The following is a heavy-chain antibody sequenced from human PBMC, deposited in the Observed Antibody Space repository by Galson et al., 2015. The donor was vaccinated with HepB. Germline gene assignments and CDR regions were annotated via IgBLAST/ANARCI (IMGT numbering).Heavy chain of an antibody. V-gene: IGHV3-30*18. CDR3: AKGYDSSGSIDY. Sequence: SLRLSCAASGFTFSSYGMHWVRQAPGKGLEWVAVISYDGSNKYYADSGKGRFTISRDNAKNTLYLQMNSLRAEDTAVYYCAKGYDSSGSIDYWGQGTLVTVSS. CDR2: ISYDGSNK. D-gene: IGHD3-22*01. J-gene: IGHJ4*02. CDR1: GFTFSSYG.